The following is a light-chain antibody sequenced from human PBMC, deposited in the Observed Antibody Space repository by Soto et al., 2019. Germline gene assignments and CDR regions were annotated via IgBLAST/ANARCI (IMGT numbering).Light chain of an antibody. Sequence: IQMTQSPSSLSASVGDRVTITCRASRTISNFLNWYQQKPGRAPKSLIYEASSLQSGVPSRFSGSGSGTDFTLTISSLQPEDFATYYCQQSYITPPTFGQGTKVEIK. J-gene: IGKJ1*01. V-gene: IGKV1-39*01. CDR2: EAS. CDR3: QQSYITPPT. CDR1: RTISNF.